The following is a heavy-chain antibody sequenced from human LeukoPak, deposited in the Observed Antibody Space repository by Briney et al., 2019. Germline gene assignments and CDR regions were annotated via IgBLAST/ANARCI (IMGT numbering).Heavy chain of an antibody. J-gene: IGHJ4*02. CDR1: GFTFNNAW. Sequence: GGSLRLSCAASGFTFNNAWMSWVRQAPGKGLEWVGRIKRERDGGTIDYSAPVTGRFSISRDDSKNTVYLQMNSLKSEDTAVYYCTTDPVKQLWLIHWGQGTLVTVSS. V-gene: IGHV3-15*01. D-gene: IGHD5-18*01. CDR2: IKRERDGGTI. CDR3: TTDPVKQLWLIH.